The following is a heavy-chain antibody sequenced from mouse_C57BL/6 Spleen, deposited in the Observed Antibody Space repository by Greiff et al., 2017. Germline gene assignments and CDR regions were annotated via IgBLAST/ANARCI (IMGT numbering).Heavy chain of an antibody. CDR2: IYPGNSDT. CDR3: TGYYGSSWYFDV. CDR1: GYTFTSYW. J-gene: IGHJ1*03. Sequence: VQLKESGTVLARPGASVKMSCKTSGYTFTSYWMHWVKQRPGQGLEWIGAIYPGNSDTSYNQKFKGKAKLTAVTSASTAYMELISLTNEDSAVYYCTGYYGSSWYFDVWGTGTTVTVSS. V-gene: IGHV1-5*01. D-gene: IGHD1-1*01.